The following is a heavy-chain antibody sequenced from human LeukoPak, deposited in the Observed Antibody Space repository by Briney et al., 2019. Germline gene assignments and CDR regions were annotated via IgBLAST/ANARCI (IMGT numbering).Heavy chain of an antibody. V-gene: IGHV3-53*01. CDR3: ARVSYGSGSSFDY. D-gene: IGHD3-10*01. CDR2: IYSGGST. Sequence: GGSLRLSCAASGFTVSSNYMSWVRQAPGKGLERVSVIYSGGSTYYADSVKGRFTISRDNSKNTLYLQMNSLRAEDTAVYYCARVSYGSGSSFDYWGQGTLVTVSS. J-gene: IGHJ4*02. CDR1: GFTVSSNY.